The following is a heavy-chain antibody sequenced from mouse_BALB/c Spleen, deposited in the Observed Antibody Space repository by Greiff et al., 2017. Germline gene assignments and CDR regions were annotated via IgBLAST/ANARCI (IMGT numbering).Heavy chain of an antibody. Sequence: EVMLVESGPSLVKPSQTLSLTCSVTGDSITSCYWNWIRKFPGNKLEYMGYISYSGSTYYNPSLKSRISITRDTSKNQYYLQLNSVTTEDTATYYCARYGYDDARGFAYWGQGTLVTVSA. D-gene: IGHD2-2*01. CDR3: ARYGYDDARGFAY. CDR1: GDSITSCY. J-gene: IGHJ3*01. CDR2: ISYSGST. V-gene: IGHV3-8*02.